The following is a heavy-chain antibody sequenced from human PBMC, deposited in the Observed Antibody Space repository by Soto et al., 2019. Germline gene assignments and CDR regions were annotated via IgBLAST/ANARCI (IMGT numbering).Heavy chain of an antibody. CDR1: GDTVSSYY. D-gene: IGHD6-13*01. Sequence: GTLTLSCNVSGDTVSSYYRTWIRQPPGKGLEWIGYIYNSGSTNYNPSLKSRVTIAVDTSKNQFSLKLGSVTAADTAVYYCAKKPHSSKWFYFDYWGQGALVTVSS. CDR2: IYNSGST. V-gene: IGHV4-59*02. J-gene: IGHJ4*02. CDR3: AKKPHSSKWFYFDY.